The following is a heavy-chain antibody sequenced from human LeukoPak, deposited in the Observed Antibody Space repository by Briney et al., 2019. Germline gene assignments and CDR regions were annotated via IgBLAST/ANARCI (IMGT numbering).Heavy chain of an antibody. CDR2: ISGSGGST. CDR1: GFTFSSYA. Sequence: PGGSLRLSRAASGFTFSSYAMSWVRQAPGKGLEWVSAISGSGGSTYYADSVKGRFTISRDNSKNTLYLQMNSLRAEDTAVYYCAKMVTMVRGVVSFDYWGQGTLVTVSS. V-gene: IGHV3-23*01. J-gene: IGHJ4*02. CDR3: AKMVTMVRGVVSFDY. D-gene: IGHD3-10*01.